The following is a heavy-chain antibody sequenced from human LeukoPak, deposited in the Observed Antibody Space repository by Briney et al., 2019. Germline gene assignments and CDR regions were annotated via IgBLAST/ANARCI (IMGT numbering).Heavy chain of an antibody. CDR1: DGSFRGYY. D-gene: IGHD4-17*01. J-gene: IGHJ4*02. CDR2: ISISGTKT. V-gene: IGHV3-23*01. CDR3: ANEIRPNDY. Sequence: ETLSLTCAAYDGSFRGYYWSWIRQPPGKGLEWVSAISISGTKTYYADSVKGRFTISRDNSKNTLYLQMYSLRAEDTAVYYCANEIRPNDYWGQGTLVTVSS.